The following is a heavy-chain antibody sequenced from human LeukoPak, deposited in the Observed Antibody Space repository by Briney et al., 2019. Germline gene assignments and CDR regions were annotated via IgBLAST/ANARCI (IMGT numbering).Heavy chain of an antibody. CDR1: GYTFTSYD. V-gene: IGHV1-8*01. CDR3: ARGSFVRDSDLYYFDY. D-gene: IGHD1-26*01. J-gene: IGHJ4*02. CDR2: MNPNSGNT. Sequence: GASVKVSFKGAGYTFTSYDSNWVRRATGQGLEWRGWMNPNSGNTGYAQTFQGRVTMTRNTSISTAYMELSSLRSEDTAVYYCARGSFVRDSDLYYFDYWGQGTLVTVSS.